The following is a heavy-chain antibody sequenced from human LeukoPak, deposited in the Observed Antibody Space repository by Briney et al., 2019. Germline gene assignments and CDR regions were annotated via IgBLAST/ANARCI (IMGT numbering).Heavy chain of an antibody. V-gene: IGHV3-11*01. CDR3: ASGLYYYDSSGYLAPADY. CDR2: ISSSGSTI. J-gene: IGHJ4*02. D-gene: IGHD3-22*01. CDR1: GFTFSDYY. Sequence: GGSLRLSCAASGFTFSDYYMSWIRQAPGKGLERVSYISSSGSTIYYADSVKGRFTISRDNAKNSLYLQMNSLRAEDTAVYYCASGLYYYDSSGYLAPADYWGQGTLVTASS.